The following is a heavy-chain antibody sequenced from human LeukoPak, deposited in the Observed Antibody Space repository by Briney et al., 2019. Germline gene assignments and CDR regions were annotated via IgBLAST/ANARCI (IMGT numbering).Heavy chain of an antibody. J-gene: IGHJ6*02. D-gene: IGHD3-10*01. CDR2: MNPNSGNT. V-gene: IGHV1-8*01. CDR3: ARGATMVRGSIYYYYGMDV. Sequence: GASVKVSCKASGYTFTSYDINWVRQATGQGLEWMGWMNPNSGNTGYAQKFQGRVTMTRNTSISTAYMELSSLRSDDTAVYYCARGATMVRGSIYYYYGMDVWGQGTTVTVSS. CDR1: GYTFTSYD.